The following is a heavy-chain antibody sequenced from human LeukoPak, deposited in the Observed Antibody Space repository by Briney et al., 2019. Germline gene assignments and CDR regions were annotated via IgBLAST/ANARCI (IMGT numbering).Heavy chain of an antibody. D-gene: IGHD6-13*01. CDR1: GGSISSSSYY. J-gene: IGHJ4*02. Sequence: SETLSLTCTVSGGSISSSSYYWGWIRQPPGKGLEWIGSIYYSGSTYYNPSLKSRVTISVDTSKNQFSLKLSSVTAADTAVYYCARDYSNNWYYFDYWGRGTLVTVSS. V-gene: IGHV4-39*07. CDR3: ARDYSNNWYYFDY. CDR2: IYYSGST.